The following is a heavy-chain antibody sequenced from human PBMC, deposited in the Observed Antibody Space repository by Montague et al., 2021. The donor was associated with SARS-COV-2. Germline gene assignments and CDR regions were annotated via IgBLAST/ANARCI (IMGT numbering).Heavy chain of an antibody. Sequence: SETLSLTCAVSGYSISSSNWWGWIRQPPGKGLEWIGYIYYSGSIYYNPSLKSRVTMSVDTSKNQFSLKLSSVTAVDTAVYYCAGGPCSSTSCYAGWFDPWGQGTLVTVSS. CDR3: AGGPCSSTSCYAGWFDP. CDR1: GYSISSSNW. D-gene: IGHD2-2*01. J-gene: IGHJ5*02. V-gene: IGHV4-28*05. CDR2: IYYSGSI.